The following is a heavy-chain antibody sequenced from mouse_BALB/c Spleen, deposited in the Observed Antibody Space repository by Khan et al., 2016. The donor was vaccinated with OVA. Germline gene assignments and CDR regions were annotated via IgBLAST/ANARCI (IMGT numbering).Heavy chain of an antibody. CDR1: GYSFTTYY. CDR3: ARGTFDY. J-gene: IGHJ3*01. Sequence: VQLQQSGPELMKPGASVRISCKASGYSFTTYYMHWVKQSHGKSLEWIGYIDPFNGDNDYNQKFKGKATLTVDKSSSTAYRRLSSLTSEDSAVYYCARGTFDYWGQGTLVTVSA. D-gene: IGHD3-3*01. CDR2: IDPFNGDN. V-gene: IGHV1-34*01.